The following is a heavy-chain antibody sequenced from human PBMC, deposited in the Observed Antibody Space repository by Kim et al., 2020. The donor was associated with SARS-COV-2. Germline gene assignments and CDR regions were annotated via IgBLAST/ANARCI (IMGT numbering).Heavy chain of an antibody. CDR3: ARESGGYGDYDWYFDL. Sequence: SLKSRVTISVDTSKNQFSLKLSSVTAADTAVYYCARESGGYGDYDWYFDLWGRGTLVTVSS. V-gene: IGHV4-31*02. D-gene: IGHD4-17*01. J-gene: IGHJ2*01.